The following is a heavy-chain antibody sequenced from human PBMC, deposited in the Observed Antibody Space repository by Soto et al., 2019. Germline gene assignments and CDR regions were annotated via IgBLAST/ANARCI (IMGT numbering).Heavy chain of an antibody. CDR2: ISSGGDNT. D-gene: IGHD3-22*01. CDR1: GGNCIKYA. J-gene: IGHJ3*02. V-gene: IGHV3-23*01. CDR3: VRRAQYFDGTGFHAFDI. Sequence: GGSLRHSCVASGGNCIKYAVSWVRQATGKGLEWVSAISSGGDNTHYADSVKGRFTITRDNSKNMLYLEMNSLTVEDTAVYYCVRRAQYFDGTGFHAFDIWGQGTRVTVSS.